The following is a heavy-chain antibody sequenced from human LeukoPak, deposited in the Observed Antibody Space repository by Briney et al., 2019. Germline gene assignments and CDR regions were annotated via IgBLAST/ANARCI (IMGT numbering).Heavy chain of an antibody. J-gene: IGHJ6*02. CDR1: GCTFSSYG. V-gene: IGHV3-30*02. CDR3: AKDTEIVATIDYYYYYGMDV. CDR2: IRYDGSNK. Sequence: GGSLRLSCAASGCTFSSYGMNWVRQAPGKGLEWVAFIRYDGSNKYYADSVKGRFTISRDNSKNTMYLQMNSLRAEDTAVYYCAKDTEIVATIDYYYYYGMDVWGQGTTVTVSS. D-gene: IGHD5-12*01.